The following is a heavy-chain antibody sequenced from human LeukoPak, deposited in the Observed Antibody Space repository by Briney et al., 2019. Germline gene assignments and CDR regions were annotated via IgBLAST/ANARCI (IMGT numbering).Heavy chain of an antibody. D-gene: IGHD3-22*01. CDR3: ARDLSTMIVHLGYFDC. CDR2: INPNSGDT. Sequence: ASVKVSCKASGYTFTGYYMHWVRQAPGQGPEWMGWINPNSGDTNYAQKFQGRVTMTGDTSISTAYMELSRLRSDDTGLYYCARDLSTMIVHLGYFDCWGQGTLVTVSS. V-gene: IGHV1-2*02. CDR1: GYTFTGYY. J-gene: IGHJ4*02.